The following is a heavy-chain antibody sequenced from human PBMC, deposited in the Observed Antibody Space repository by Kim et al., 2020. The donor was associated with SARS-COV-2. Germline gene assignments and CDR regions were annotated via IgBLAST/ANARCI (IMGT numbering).Heavy chain of an antibody. J-gene: IGHJ4*02. V-gene: IGHV3-23*01. CDR3: ATRVPRYCDY. CDR2: ST. Sequence: STYDADSVKSGFTISRDISKNTLYLQMNSLRAEDTAVYYCATRVPRYCDYWGQGTLVTVSS.